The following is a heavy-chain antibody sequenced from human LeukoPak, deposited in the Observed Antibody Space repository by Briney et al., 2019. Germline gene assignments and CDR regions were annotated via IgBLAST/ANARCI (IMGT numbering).Heavy chain of an antibody. J-gene: IGHJ3*02. CDR3: ARTYYYHSSDAFDI. Sequence: PGGSLRLSCAASGFTFSSYSMNWVRQAPGKGLEWVANIKQDGSEKYYEDFVKGRFTISRDNAKNSLYLQMSSLRAEDTAVYYCARTYYYHSSDAFDIWGQGTMVTVSS. CDR2: IKQDGSEK. CDR1: GFTFSSYS. V-gene: IGHV3-7*01. D-gene: IGHD3-22*01.